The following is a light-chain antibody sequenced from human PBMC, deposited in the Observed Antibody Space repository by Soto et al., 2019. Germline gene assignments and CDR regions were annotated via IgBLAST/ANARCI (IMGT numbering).Light chain of an antibody. CDR1: QSVSSNY. J-gene: IGKJ2*01. CDR3: QQYGTSRDYT. V-gene: IGKV3-20*01. Sequence: EVVLTQSPGTLSLSPGERATLSCRAIQSVSSNYLAWYQQKPGQAPRVLIYGASTRATGIPDRFTGSGSGTDFTLTISSLEPEDFAVYYCQQYGTSRDYTFGQGTKVDIK. CDR2: GAS.